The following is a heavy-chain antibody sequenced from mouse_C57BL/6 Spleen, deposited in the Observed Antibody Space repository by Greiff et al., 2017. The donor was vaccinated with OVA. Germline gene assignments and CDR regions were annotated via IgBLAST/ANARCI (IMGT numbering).Heavy chain of an antibody. V-gene: IGHV1-15*01. D-gene: IGHD2-2*01. Sequence: QVQLKQSGAELVRPGASVTLSCKASGYTFTDYEMHWVKQTPVHGLEWIGAIDPETGGTAYNQKFKGKAILTADKSSSTAYMELRSLTSEDSAVYYCTRKGGLYAMDYWGQGTSVTVSS. J-gene: IGHJ4*01. CDR3: TRKGGLYAMDY. CDR1: GYTFTDYE. CDR2: IDPETGGT.